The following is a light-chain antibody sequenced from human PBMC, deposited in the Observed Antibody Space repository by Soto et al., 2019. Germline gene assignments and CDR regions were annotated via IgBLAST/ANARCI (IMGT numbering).Light chain of an antibody. Sequence: QSALTQPASVSGSPGESITISCTGTCSDIGGYKYVSWYQQHPGKAPKLIILEVVNRPSGVSHRFSGSKSGNTASLTISGLQADDEADYYCSSYTSSTTVLFGGGTKLTVL. CDR2: EVV. V-gene: IGLV2-14*01. CDR1: CSDIGGYKY. J-gene: IGLJ2*01. CDR3: SSYTSSTTVL.